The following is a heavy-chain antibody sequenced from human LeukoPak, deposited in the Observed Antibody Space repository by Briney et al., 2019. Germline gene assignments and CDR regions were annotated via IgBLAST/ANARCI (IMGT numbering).Heavy chain of an antibody. CDR2: IYSGGST. Sequence: GGSLRLSCAASGFTVSSNYMSWVRQAPGKGLEWVAVIYSGGSTYYADSVKGRFTISRDNSKNPLYLQMNSLRAEDTAVYYCARDRDDYGDYQGYWGQGTLVTVSS. V-gene: IGHV3-66*01. D-gene: IGHD4-17*01. CDR1: GFTVSSNY. CDR3: ARDRDDYGDYQGY. J-gene: IGHJ4*02.